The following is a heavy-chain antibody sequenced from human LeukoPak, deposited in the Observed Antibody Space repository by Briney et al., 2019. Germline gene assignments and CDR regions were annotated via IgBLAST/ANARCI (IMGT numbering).Heavy chain of an antibody. V-gene: IGHV3-30*03. CDR3: ARGTYWWPQYSGSYYGAFDI. D-gene: IGHD1-26*01. Sequence: SGGSLRLSCAASGFTFRSYAMHWVRQAPGKGLEWVAVISYDAINKYYADSVKGRFTISRDNSKNTLYLQMNSLRAEDTAVYYCARGTYWWPQYSGSYYGAFDIWGQGTMVTVSS. J-gene: IGHJ3*02. CDR1: GFTFRSYA. CDR2: ISYDAINK.